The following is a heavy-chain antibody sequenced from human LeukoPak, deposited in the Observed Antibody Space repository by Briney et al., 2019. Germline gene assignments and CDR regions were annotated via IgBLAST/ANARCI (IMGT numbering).Heavy chain of an antibody. Sequence: KPGGSLRLSCAASAFTFSTYSMNWVRRAPGKGLEWVSSISTSSSHMYYADSVKGRFTISRDNSKNTLYLQMNSLRAEDTAVYYCAKDVGGRRPPEYYFDYWGQGTLVTVSS. CDR3: AKDVGGRRPPEYYFDY. D-gene: IGHD1-26*01. J-gene: IGHJ4*02. V-gene: IGHV3-21*01. CDR2: ISTSSSHM. CDR1: AFTFSTYS.